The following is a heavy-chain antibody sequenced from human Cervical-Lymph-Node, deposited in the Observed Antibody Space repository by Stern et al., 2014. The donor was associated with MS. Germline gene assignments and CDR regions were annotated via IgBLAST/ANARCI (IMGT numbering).Heavy chain of an antibody. J-gene: IGHJ4*02. V-gene: IGHV1-69*01. CDR2: IIPVIGTA. CDR1: GGTFSSSD. Sequence: QVQLVQSGAEVQKPGSSVKVSCRASGGTFSSSDISWVRQPPGQGLEWMGGIIPVIGTANYAQKYQGRVTITADESTSTAYMELSSLRSEDTAIYYCALGGFGHYFEYWGQGTLVTVSS. D-gene: IGHD3-10*01. CDR3: ALGGFGHYFEY.